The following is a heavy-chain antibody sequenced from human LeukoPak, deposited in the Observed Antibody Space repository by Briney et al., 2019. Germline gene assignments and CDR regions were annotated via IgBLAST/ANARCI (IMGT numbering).Heavy chain of an antibody. CDR2: INVAGDT. D-gene: IGHD1-7*01. Sequence: PGGSLRLSCAASGFTLSKHDVHWVRQVPGKGLERLSAINVAGDTYYSDSVKGRFTVSRDKARNSVHLQMTSLRAGDPAVYHCTREPDVWGTWYFDLWGRGTQVTVSS. CDR1: GFTLSKHD. J-gene: IGHJ2*01. CDR3: TREPDVWGTWYFDL. V-gene: IGHV3-13*01.